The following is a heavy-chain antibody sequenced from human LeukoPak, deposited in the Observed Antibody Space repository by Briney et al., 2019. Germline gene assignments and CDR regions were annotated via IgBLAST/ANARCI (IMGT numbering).Heavy chain of an antibody. CDR2: INHDGSIT. CDR3: ARGSRYYYGPDV. Sequence: PGGSLRLSCAASGFTFSSYWMSWVRQAPGKGLVWVSHINHDGSITTYADSVKGRFTLSRDNAKNTLYLQMNSLRAEDTAVYSCARGSRYYYGPDVWGQGTTVTVSS. J-gene: IGHJ6*02. V-gene: IGHV3-74*01. D-gene: IGHD2-15*01. CDR1: GFTFSSYW.